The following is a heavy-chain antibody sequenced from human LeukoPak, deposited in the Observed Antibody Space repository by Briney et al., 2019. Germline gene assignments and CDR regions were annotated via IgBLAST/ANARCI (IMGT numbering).Heavy chain of an antibody. J-gene: IGHJ4*02. CDR1: GFTFTSYS. V-gene: IGHV3-23*01. Sequence: GGSLRLSCAASGFTFTSYSMSWVRQAPGKGLEWVSGTSDRGDYTYYADSVKGRFTISRDSSKNTLFLQMNSLRAEDTAVYYCARERGRGRDSPWFDYWGQGTLVTVSS. CDR2: TSDRGDYT. D-gene: IGHD1-26*01. CDR3: ARERGRGRDSPWFDY.